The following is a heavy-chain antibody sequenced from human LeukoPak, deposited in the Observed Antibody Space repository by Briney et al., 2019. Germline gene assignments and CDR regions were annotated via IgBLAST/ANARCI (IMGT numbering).Heavy chain of an antibody. CDR1: GDSVSSDSAT. CDR2: TYYRSKWYS. Sequence: SQTLSLTCAISGDSVSSDSATWNWIRQSPSRGLEWLGRTYYRSKWYSAYAVSVKSRISINSDTSKNQFSLQLNSVTPEDTAIYYCARGPQWLNYWGQGALVTVSS. J-gene: IGHJ4*02. D-gene: IGHD6-19*01. V-gene: IGHV6-1*01. CDR3: ARGPQWLNY.